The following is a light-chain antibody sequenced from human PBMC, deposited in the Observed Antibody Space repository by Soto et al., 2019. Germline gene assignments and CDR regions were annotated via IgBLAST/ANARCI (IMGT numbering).Light chain of an antibody. CDR3: SSYTSRSYAV. Sequence: QYVLTQPASVSGAPGQSVTISCTGTSRDVGGYNNVSWYQQHPGKAPKLIIYKVSNRPSGVSNRFSGYKSGNTASLTISGLQAEDEAYYYCSSYTSRSYAVFGGGTKVTVL. CDR1: SRDVGGYNN. V-gene: IGLV2-14*01. CDR2: KVS. J-gene: IGLJ2*01.